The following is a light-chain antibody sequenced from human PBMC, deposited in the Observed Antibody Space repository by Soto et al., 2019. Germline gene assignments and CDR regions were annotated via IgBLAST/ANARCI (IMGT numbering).Light chain of an antibody. CDR3: CSYAGSNNRV. V-gene: IGLV2-8*01. CDR2: EVS. Sequence: QSALTQPPSASASPGQSVTISCTGTSSDVGGYNYVSWYQHHPGKAPKLMIFEVSKRPSGAPDRFSGSKAGNTASLTVSGLQAEDEADYFCCSYAGSNNRVFGTGTKLTVL. CDR1: SSDVGGYNY. J-gene: IGLJ1*01.